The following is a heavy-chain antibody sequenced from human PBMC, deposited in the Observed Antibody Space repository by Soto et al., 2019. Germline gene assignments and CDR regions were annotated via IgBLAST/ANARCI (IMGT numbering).Heavy chain of an antibody. Sequence: GESLKISCKGSGYSFTSYWIGWVRQMPGKGLEWMGIIYPGDSDTRYSPSFQGQVTISADKSISTAYLQWSSLKASDPAMYYCARYLNLHSGYDYHYYYYYMDVWGKGTTVTVSS. V-gene: IGHV5-51*01. CDR2: IYPGDSDT. J-gene: IGHJ6*03. CDR3: ARYLNLHSGYDYHYYYYYMDV. D-gene: IGHD5-12*01. CDR1: GYSFTSYW.